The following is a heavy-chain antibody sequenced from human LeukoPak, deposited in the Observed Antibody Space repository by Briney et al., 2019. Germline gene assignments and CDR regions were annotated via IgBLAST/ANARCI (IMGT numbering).Heavy chain of an antibody. D-gene: IGHD3-22*01. Sequence: ASVKVSCKASGGTFSSYAISWVRQAPGQGLERMGGIIPIFGTANYAQKFQGRVTITADESTSTAYMELSSLRSEDTAVYYCARSAYYDSSGYYGGENYWGQGTLVTVSS. J-gene: IGHJ4*02. CDR1: GGTFSSYA. CDR3: ARSAYYDSSGYYGGENY. CDR2: IIPIFGTA. V-gene: IGHV1-69*13.